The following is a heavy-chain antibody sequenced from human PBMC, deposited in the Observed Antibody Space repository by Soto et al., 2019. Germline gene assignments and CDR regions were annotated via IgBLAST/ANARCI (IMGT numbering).Heavy chain of an antibody. Sequence: PGGSLRLSCAASGFTFSSYGMSWVRQAPGKGLEWVSSISENGGSTFYADSVKGRFTISRDNSKNTVYLQMNSLRAEDTAVYYCAKHVPSALDYWGPGTLVTVSS. CDR3: AKHVPSALDY. V-gene: IGHV3-23*01. J-gene: IGHJ4*02. D-gene: IGHD2-2*01. CDR1: GFTFSSYG. CDR2: ISENGGST.